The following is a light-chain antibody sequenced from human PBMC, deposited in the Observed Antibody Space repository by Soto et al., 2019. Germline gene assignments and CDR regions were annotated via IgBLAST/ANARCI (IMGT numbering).Light chain of an antibody. V-gene: IGLV1-40*01. CDR2: GNS. Sequence: QPVLTQPPSVSWAPGQRVTISCTGSSSNIGAGYDVHWYQQLPGTATKLLIYGNSNRPSGVPDRFSGSKSGTSASLAITGLQAEDEADYYCQSYDSSLSGVVFGGGTKLTVL. CDR1: SSNIGAGYD. J-gene: IGLJ2*01. CDR3: QSYDSSLSGVV.